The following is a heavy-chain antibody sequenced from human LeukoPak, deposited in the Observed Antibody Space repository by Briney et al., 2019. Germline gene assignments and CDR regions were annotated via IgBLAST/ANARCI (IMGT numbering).Heavy chain of an antibody. CDR3: ARGRITIFGVVIGIDY. J-gene: IGHJ4*02. V-gene: IGHV4-34*01. CDR2: INHSGST. Sequence: SETLSLTCTVSGGSISSYYWSWIRQPPGKGLEWIGEINHSGSTNYNPSLKSRVTISVDTSKNQFSLKLSSVTAADTAVYYCARGRITIFGVVIGIDYWGQGTLVTVSS. D-gene: IGHD3-3*01. CDR1: GGSISSYY.